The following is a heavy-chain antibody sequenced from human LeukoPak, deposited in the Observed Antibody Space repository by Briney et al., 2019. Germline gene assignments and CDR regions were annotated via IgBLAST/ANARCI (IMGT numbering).Heavy chain of an antibody. CDR3: ARDPAWERADIVVVPAAISWFDP. CDR1: NYSISSGYY. D-gene: IGHD2-2*02. V-gene: IGHV4-38-2*02. J-gene: IGHJ5*02. CDR2: IYYSGST. Sequence: ESSETLSLTCTVSNYSISSGYYWGWIRQPPGKGLEWIGSIYYSGSTYYNPSLKSRVTISVDTSKNQFSQKLSSVTAADTAVYYCARDPAWERADIVVVPAAISWFDPWGQGTLVTVSS.